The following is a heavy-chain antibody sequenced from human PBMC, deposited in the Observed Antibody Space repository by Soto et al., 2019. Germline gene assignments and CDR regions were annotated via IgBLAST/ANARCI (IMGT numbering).Heavy chain of an antibody. CDR1: GFTFSSYW. CDR2: IKQDGSEK. D-gene: IGHD5-12*01. CDR3: ARDPNIVATMGSIYYYYGMDV. Sequence: EVQLVESGGGLVQPGGSLRLSCAASGFTFSSYWMSWVRQAPGKGLEWVANIKQDGSEKYYVDSVKGRFTISRDNAKNSLYLQINSLRAEDTAVYYCARDPNIVATMGSIYYYYGMDVWGQGTTV. J-gene: IGHJ6*02. V-gene: IGHV3-7*01.